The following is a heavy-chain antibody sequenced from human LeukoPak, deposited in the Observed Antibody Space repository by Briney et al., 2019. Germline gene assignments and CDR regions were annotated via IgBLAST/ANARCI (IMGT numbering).Heavy chain of an antibody. D-gene: IGHD5-12*01. CDR2: VFNNGGT. CDR3: VASYGGYVLDY. Sequence: SETLSLTCSVSGGSIGSYHWNWIRQPSGKGLEWIGIVFNNGGTKHNPSLKSRVAISVDTSKNQFALKLSSVTAADTAVYYCVASYGGYVLDYWGQGALVIVSS. J-gene: IGHJ4*02. V-gene: IGHV4-59*01. CDR1: GGSIGSYH.